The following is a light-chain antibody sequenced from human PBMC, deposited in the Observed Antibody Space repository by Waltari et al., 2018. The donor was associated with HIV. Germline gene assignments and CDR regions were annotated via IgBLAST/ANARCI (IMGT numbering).Light chain of an antibody. CDR2: DVS. CDR1: SSDVGNYNE. V-gene: IGLV2-18*02. Sequence: QSALTQPPSVSGSLGQSVTISCTGTSSDVGNYNEVSWYQQSPGTAPKLMIYDVSTRPSVVPDRFSGSKSGNTASLTISGLQAEDEADYYCSSFTTSITVVFGGGTKLTVL. J-gene: IGLJ2*01. CDR3: SSFTTSITVV.